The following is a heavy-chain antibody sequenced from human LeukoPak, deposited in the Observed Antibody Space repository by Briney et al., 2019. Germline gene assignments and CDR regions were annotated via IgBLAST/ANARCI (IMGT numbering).Heavy chain of an antibody. CDR3: ARGGWYYDMLTGLQI. CDR1: GFTFDDYT. Sequence: GGSLRLSCAASGFTFDDYTMHWVRQAPGKGLEWVSLISWDGGSTYYADSVKGRFTISRDNSKNSLYLQMNSLRTEDTALYYCARGGWYYDMLTGLQIWGQGTLVTVSS. CDR2: ISWDGGST. J-gene: IGHJ4*02. D-gene: IGHD3-9*01. V-gene: IGHV3-43*01.